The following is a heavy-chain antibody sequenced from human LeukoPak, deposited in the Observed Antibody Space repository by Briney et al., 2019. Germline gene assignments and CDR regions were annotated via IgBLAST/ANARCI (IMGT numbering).Heavy chain of an antibody. CDR2: INSSSSYI. J-gene: IGHJ4*02. CDR3: ARDRADSKSYYDSSGTDY. D-gene: IGHD3-22*01. V-gene: IGHV3-21*01. Sequence: GGSLRLSCAASGFTFSSYSMNWVRQAPGKGLEWVSSINSSSSYIYYADSVKGRFTISRDNAKNSLYLQMNSLRAEDTAVYYCARDRADSKSYYDSSGTDYWGQGTLVTVSS. CDR1: GFTFSSYS.